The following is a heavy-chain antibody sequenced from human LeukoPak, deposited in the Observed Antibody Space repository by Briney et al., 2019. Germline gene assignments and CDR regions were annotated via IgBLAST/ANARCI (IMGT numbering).Heavy chain of an antibody. Sequence: SETLSLTCTVSGGSISSSSYYWGWIRQPPGRGLEWIGSIYHSGSTYYNPSLKSRVTISVDRSKNQFSLKLSSVTAADTAVYYCARDSGGYGSGSYGLDPWGQGTLVTVSS. V-gene: IGHV4-39*07. CDR1: GGSISSSSYY. J-gene: IGHJ5*02. CDR2: IYHSGST. D-gene: IGHD3-10*01. CDR3: ARDSGGYGSGSYGLDP.